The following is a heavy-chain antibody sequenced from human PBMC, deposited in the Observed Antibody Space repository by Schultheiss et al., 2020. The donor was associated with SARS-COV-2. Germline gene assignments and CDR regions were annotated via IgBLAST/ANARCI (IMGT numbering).Heavy chain of an antibody. D-gene: IGHD6-13*01. CDR1: GGTFSSYA. J-gene: IGHJ5*02. V-gene: IGHV1-18*01. CDR3: AREPIAAAVPRWFDP. Sequence: ASVKVSCKASGGTFSSYAISWVRQAPGQGLEWMGGISAYNGNTNYAQKLQGRVTMTRDTSTSTVYMELSSLRSEDTAVYYCAREPIAAAVPRWFDPWGQGALVTVSS. CDR2: ISAYNGNT.